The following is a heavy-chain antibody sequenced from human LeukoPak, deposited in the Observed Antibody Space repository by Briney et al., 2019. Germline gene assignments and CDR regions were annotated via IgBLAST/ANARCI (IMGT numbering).Heavy chain of an antibody. Sequence: GGSLRLSCAASGFTFSSYAMSWVRQAPGKGLEWVSAISGSGGSTYYADSVKGRFTISRDNSKNTLYLQMNSLRAEDTAVYYCAKAPYDILTGYYDYWGQGTLVTVSS. V-gene: IGHV3-23*01. CDR3: AKAPYDILTGYYDY. CDR2: ISGSGGST. J-gene: IGHJ4*02. CDR1: GFTFSSYA. D-gene: IGHD3-9*01.